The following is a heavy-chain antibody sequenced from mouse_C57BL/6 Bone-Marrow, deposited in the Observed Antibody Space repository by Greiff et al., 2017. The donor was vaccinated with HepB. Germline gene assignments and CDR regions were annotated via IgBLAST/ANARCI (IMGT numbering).Heavy chain of an antibody. CDR1: GYTFTSYW. D-gene: IGHD2-2*01. CDR2: IDPSDSET. V-gene: IGHV1-52*01. J-gene: IGHJ1*03. CDR3: ARLGRLRRNWYFDV. Sequence: QVQLQQPGAELVRPGSSVKLSCKASGYTFTSYWMHWVKQRPIQGLEWIGNIDPSDSETHYNQKFKDKATLTVDKSSSTAYMQLSSLTSEDSAVYYCARLGRLRRNWYFDVWGTGTTVTVSS.